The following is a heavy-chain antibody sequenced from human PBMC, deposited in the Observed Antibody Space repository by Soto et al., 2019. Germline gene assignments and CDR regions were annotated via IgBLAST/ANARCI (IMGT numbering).Heavy chain of an antibody. CDR2: IYYSGST. Sequence: PSETLSLTCTVSGGSISSSTYYWGWIRQPPGKGLEWIGSIYYSGSTYYNPSLKSRVTISVDTSKNQFSLKLSSVTAADTAAYYCARHRRYGDYPYYYYYMDVWGKGTTVTVSS. V-gene: IGHV4-39*01. CDR3: ARHRRYGDYPYYYYYMDV. CDR1: GGSISSSTYY. D-gene: IGHD4-17*01. J-gene: IGHJ6*03.